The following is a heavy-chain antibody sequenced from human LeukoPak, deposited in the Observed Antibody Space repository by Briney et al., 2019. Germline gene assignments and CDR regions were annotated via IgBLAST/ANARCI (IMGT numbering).Heavy chain of an antibody. CDR2: MNPNSGNT. Sequence: ASVNVSCKASGYTFTSYDINWVRQATGQGLEWMGWMNPNSGNTGYAQKFQGRVTMTRNTSISTAYMELSSLRSEDTAVYYCARVKGLWFGEPAVSEYWGQGTLVTVSS. D-gene: IGHD3-10*01. CDR1: GYTFTSYD. V-gene: IGHV1-8*01. J-gene: IGHJ4*02. CDR3: ARVKGLWFGEPAVSEY.